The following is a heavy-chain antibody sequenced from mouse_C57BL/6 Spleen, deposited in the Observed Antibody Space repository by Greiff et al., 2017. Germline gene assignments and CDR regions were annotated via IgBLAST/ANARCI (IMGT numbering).Heavy chain of an antibody. J-gene: IGHJ3*01. D-gene: IGHD2-4*01. V-gene: IGHV5-4*01. Sequence: EVKLVESGGGLVKPGGSLKLSCAASGFTFSSYAMSWVRQTPEKRLEWVATISDGGSYTYYPDNVQGRFTISRDNAKNNLYLQMSHLKSEDTTMYYCARERHDYDGPWFAYWGQGTRVTVSA. CDR2: ISDGGSYT. CDR1: GFTFSSYA. CDR3: ARERHDYDGPWFAY.